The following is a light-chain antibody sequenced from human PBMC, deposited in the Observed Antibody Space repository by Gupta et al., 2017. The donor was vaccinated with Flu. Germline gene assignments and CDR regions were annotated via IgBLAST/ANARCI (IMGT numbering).Light chain of an antibody. Sequence: QSALTQPASVSASPGQSITISCTGTSSDVGSYNLVSWYQQHPGKAPKLMIYEVINRPSGISNRFSGSKSGNTASLTISGLQTEDEADYYCNSFTTANTWVFGGGTKLTVL. CDR2: EVI. V-gene: IGLV2-14*02. CDR3: NSFTTANTWV. CDR1: SSDVGSYNL. J-gene: IGLJ3*02.